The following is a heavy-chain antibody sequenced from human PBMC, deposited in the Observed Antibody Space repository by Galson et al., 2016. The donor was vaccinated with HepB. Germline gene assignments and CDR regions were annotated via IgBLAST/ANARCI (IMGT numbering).Heavy chain of an antibody. J-gene: IGHJ5*02. V-gene: IGHV3-15*01. CDR3: TTALHCGGVICYSWFDP. CDR1: GLTFSNAW. D-gene: IGHD2-15*01. CDR2: ITSQVDGGTT. Sequence: SLRLSCAASGLTFSNAWMSWVRQAPGKGLEWVGRITSQVDGGTTDYAAPVKDRFTISRDDSKNTVYLQMNSLEAEDTAVYYCTTALHCGGVICYSWFDPWCRGTLVTVSS.